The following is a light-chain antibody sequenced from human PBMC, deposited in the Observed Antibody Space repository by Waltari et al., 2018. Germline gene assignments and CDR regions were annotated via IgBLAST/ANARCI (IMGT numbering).Light chain of an antibody. CDR1: QSVTSN. J-gene: IGKJ1*01. CDR2: GAS. CDR3: QQYNNWPLA. Sequence: ETVMTQSPATLSVSPGERAPLSCRASQSVTSNLAWYQQKPGQAPRLLIYGASTRATGIPARFSGSGSGTEFTLTISSLQSEDFAVYYCQQYNNWPLAFGQGTKVEIK. V-gene: IGKV3-15*01.